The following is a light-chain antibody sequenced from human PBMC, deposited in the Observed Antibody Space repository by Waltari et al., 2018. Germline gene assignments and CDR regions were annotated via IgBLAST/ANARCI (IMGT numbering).Light chain of an antibody. J-gene: IGKJ4*01. CDR2: AAS. V-gene: IGKV1-17*03. Sequence: DIQMTQSPSSLSASVGDRVPITCRASQTISSYLAWYQQKPGKVPKLLIYAASSLESGVPSRFSGSGAGTEFTLTISSLQPEDFATYYCQQHNSHPLTFGGGTKVEIK. CDR3: QQHNSHPLT. CDR1: QTISSY.